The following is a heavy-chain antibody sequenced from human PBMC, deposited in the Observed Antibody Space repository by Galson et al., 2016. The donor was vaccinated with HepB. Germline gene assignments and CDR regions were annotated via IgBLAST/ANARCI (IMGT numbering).Heavy chain of an antibody. Sequence: SLRLSCAASGFTFRSYWMHWVRQAPGKRLVWVSRISSDGSSTSYADSVKGRFTISRDNAKNTLYLQMNSLRAEDTAVYYCARLLPASLRRSGDYDYGMDVWGKGTTVTVSS. D-gene: IGHD4-17*01. CDR1: GFTFRSYW. V-gene: IGHV3-74*01. CDR2: ISSDGSST. J-gene: IGHJ6*04. CDR3: ARLLPASLRRSGDYDYGMDV.